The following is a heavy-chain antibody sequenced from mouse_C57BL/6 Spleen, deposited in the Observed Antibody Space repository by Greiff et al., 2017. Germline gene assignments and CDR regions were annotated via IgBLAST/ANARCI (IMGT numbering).Heavy chain of an antibody. CDR3: ARDRELRFDY. V-gene: IGHV5-4*01. Sequence: EVKLVESGGGLVKPGGSLKLSCAASGFTFSSYAMPWVRQTPEKRLEWVATISDGGSYTYYPDNVKGRFTISRDNAKNNLYLQMSHLKSEDTAMYYCARDRELRFDYWGQGTTLTVSS. D-gene: IGHD3-2*02. J-gene: IGHJ2*01. CDR1: GFTFSSYA. CDR2: ISDGGSYT.